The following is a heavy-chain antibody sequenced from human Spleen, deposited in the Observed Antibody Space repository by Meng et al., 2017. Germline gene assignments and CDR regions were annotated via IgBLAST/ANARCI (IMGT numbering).Heavy chain of an antibody. CDR1: GDTFNNYA. CDR3: ARDGRYCTGGSCYPDYYGMDV. CDR2: IIPIFGTA. Sequence: SAKVFCNASGDTFNNYAINWGRQAPGQGLEWMGGIIPIFGTANYAQTFQDRVTITADESTSTVNMELSRLRSEDTAVYYCARDGRYCTGGSCYPDYYGMDVWGQGTTVTVSS. J-gene: IGHJ6*02. V-gene: IGHV1-69*13. D-gene: IGHD2-15*01.